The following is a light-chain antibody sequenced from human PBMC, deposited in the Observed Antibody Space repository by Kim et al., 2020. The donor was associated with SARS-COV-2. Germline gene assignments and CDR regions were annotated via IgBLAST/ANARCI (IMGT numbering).Light chain of an antibody. CDR2: DDS. J-gene: IGLJ1*01. Sequence: VAPGKTARITRGGKNIGSKRVQWYQQKPGQAPVLVVYDDSDRPSGIPERFSGSNSGNTATLTISRVEAGDEADYYCQVWDSSSDVFGTGTKVTVL. V-gene: IGLV3-21*03. CDR3: QVWDSSSDV. CDR1: NIGSKR.